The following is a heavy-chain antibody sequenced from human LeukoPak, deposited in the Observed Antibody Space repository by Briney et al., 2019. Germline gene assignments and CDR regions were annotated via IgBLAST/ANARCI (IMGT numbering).Heavy chain of an antibody. CDR3: AKGVGYCSGGSCQQFDY. Sequence: PSETLSLTCTVSGGSISSSSYYWGWIRQPPGKGLEWVSVIYSGGSTYYADSVKGRFTISRDNSKNTLYLQMNSLRAEDTAVYYCAKGVGYCSGGSCQQFDYWGQGTLVTVSS. D-gene: IGHD2-15*01. V-gene: IGHV3-53*01. J-gene: IGHJ4*02. CDR1: GGSISSSSYY. CDR2: IYSGGST.